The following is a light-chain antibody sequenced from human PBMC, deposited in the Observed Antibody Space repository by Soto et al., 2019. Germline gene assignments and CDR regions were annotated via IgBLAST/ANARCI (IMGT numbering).Light chain of an antibody. CDR3: RSYAGSKNRYV. J-gene: IGLJ1*01. CDR1: SSDVGGYNF. V-gene: IGLV2-8*01. CDR2: EGT. Sequence: QSALTQPPSASGSRGQSVNISCTGTSSDVGGYNFVSWDQQHPGKALKVILYEGTKRPSGVPDRFSGSKSGNTASLTVSGLQTEDEAHYYCRSYAGSKNRYVFGTGTKVTVL.